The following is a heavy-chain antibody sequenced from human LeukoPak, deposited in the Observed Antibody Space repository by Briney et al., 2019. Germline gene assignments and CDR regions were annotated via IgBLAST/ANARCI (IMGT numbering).Heavy chain of an antibody. D-gene: IGHD6-6*01. CDR3: ARDLPSSSPPGGDP. V-gene: IGHV1-2*02. Sequence: GASVTVSCKASGYTFTGYYMHWVRQAPGQGLEWMGWINPNSGGTNYAQKFQGRVTMTRDTSISTAYMELSRLRSDDTAVYYCARDLPSSSPPGGDPWGQGTLVTVSS. CDR1: GYTFTGYY. J-gene: IGHJ5*02. CDR2: INPNSGGT.